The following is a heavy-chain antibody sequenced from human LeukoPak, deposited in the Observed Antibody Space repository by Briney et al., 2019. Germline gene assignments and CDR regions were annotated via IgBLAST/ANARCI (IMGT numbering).Heavy chain of an antibody. V-gene: IGHV3-23*01. CDR3: AQQVGYCSSGNCYSTY. D-gene: IGHD2-15*01. CDR1: GFTFSNAW. J-gene: IGHJ1*01. CDR2: INNDGDST. Sequence: GGSLRLSCAASGFTFSNAWINWVRQAPGKGLEWVSAINNDGDSTYSADSVKGRFTVSRDNSKNTLYLQMNSLRAEDAAVYYCAQQVGYCSSGNCYSTYWGQGTLVTVSS.